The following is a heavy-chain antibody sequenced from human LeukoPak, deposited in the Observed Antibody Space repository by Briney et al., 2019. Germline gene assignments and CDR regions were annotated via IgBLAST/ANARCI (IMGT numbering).Heavy chain of an antibody. D-gene: IGHD6-19*01. Sequence: GESLKISCQGSGSTFTTYWIGWVRQLPGKGLEWMGIIYPGDSDTRYSPSFQAQVTISAAKSISTAYLQWSSLKASDTAMYYCARTVAGNFDYWGQGTLVTVSS. J-gene: IGHJ4*02. CDR1: GSTFTTYW. CDR3: ARTVAGNFDY. V-gene: IGHV5-51*01. CDR2: IYPGDSDT.